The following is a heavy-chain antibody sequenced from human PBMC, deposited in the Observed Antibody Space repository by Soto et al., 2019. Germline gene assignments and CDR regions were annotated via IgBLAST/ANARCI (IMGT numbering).Heavy chain of an antibody. Sequence: GGSLRLSCAASGFTFSSYAMTWVRQAPGKGLEWVSTISDNDSSTYYADSVKGRFTVSRDNSKNTLYLQMNSLRADDTAVYYCAQDSTGSLPSYYMDVWGKGTTVTVSS. J-gene: IGHJ6*03. CDR1: GFTFSSYA. D-gene: IGHD1-1*01. CDR2: ISDNDSST. V-gene: IGHV3-23*01. CDR3: AQDSTGSLPSYYMDV.